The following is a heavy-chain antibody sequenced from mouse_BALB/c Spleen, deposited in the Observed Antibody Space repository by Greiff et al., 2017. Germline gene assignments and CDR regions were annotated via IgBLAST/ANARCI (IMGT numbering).Heavy chain of an antibody. Sequence: EVQLVESGGDLVKPGGSLKLSCAASGFTFSSYGMSWVRQTPDKRLEWVATISSGGSYTYYPDSVKGRFTISRDNAKNTLYLQMSSLKSEDTAMYYCARRLNRDFDYWGQGTTLTVSS. CDR1: GFTFSSYG. CDR2: ISSGGSYT. J-gene: IGHJ2*01. CDR3: ARRLNRDFDY. V-gene: IGHV5-6*01.